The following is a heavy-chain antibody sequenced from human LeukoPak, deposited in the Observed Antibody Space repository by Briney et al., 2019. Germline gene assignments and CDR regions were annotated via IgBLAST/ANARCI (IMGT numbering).Heavy chain of an antibody. Sequence: SETLSLTCTVSGGSISSYYWSWIRQPPGKGLEWIGYICYSGSTNYNPSLKSRVTISVDTSKNQFSLMLRSVTAADTAVYYCARDHLPAGAPGYYMDVWGKGTTVTVSS. CDR3: ARDHLPAGAPGYYMDV. V-gene: IGHV4-59*01. D-gene: IGHD4/OR15-4a*01. CDR2: ICYSGST. CDR1: GGSISSYY. J-gene: IGHJ6*03.